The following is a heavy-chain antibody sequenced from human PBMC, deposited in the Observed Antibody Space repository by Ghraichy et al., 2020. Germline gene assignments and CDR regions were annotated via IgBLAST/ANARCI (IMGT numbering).Heavy chain of an antibody. Sequence: GGSLRLSCAASGFTFSSYSMNWVRQAPGKGLEWVSYISSSSSTIYYADSVKGRFTISRDNAKNSLYLQMNSLRDEDTAVYYCARVEAAAGHYYYYGMDVWGQGTTVTVSS. V-gene: IGHV3-48*02. CDR2: ISSSSSTI. CDR1: GFTFSSYS. J-gene: IGHJ6*02. CDR3: ARVEAAAGHYYYYGMDV. D-gene: IGHD6-13*01.